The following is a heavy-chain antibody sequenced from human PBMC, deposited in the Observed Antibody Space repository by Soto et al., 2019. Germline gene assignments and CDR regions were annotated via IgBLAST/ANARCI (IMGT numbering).Heavy chain of an antibody. V-gene: IGHV3-11*01. CDR3: ARTYYDFWSGRHGYFDY. D-gene: IGHD3-3*01. CDR1: GFTFSDYY. J-gene: IGHJ4*02. Sequence: GGSLRLSCAASGFTFSDYYMSWIRQAPGKGLEWVSYISSSGSTIYYADSVKGRLTISRDNAKNSLYLQMNSLRAEDTAVYYCARTYYDFWSGRHGYFDYWGQGTLVTVSS. CDR2: ISSSGSTI.